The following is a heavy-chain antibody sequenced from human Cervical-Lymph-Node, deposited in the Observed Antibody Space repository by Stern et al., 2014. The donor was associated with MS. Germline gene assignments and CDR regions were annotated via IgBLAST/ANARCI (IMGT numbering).Heavy chain of an antibody. CDR2: TRNKANSYTT. V-gene: IGHV3-72*01. D-gene: IGHD1-1*01. CDR3: ARELTGERLFDY. J-gene: IGHJ4*02. Sequence: EVQLLESGGGLVQPGGSLRLSCAASGFTFSDHYMDWVRQAPGKGLEWVGRTRNKANSYTTEYAASVKGRFTISRDDSKNSLYLQMNSLKTEDTAVYYCARELTGERLFDYWGQGTLVTVSS. CDR1: GFTFSDHY.